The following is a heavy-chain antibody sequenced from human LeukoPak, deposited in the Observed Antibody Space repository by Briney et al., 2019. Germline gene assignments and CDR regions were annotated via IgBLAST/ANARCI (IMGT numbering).Heavy chain of an antibody. CDR2: INRDGSIR. V-gene: IGHV3-74*01. J-gene: IGHJ4*02. CDR1: GFTLRSYW. D-gene: IGHD2-2*01. CDR3: ARVTASWHPYVDY. Sequence: GGSLRLSCAASGFTLRSYWMHWFRQAPGERLVWVSRINRDGSIRSYADSVEGRFTISRDNAENTLYLQLNSLRVEDTAVYFCARVTASWHPYVDYWGQGTLVTVSS.